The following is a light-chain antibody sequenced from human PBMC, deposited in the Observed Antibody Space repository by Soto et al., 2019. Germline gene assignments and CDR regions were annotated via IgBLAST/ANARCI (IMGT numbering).Light chain of an antibody. J-gene: IGKJ5*01. CDR1: QSISDK. CDR2: GAS. Sequence: TVSLTASQSISDKSAWYQQKPGQPPRLLIYGASTRATGVPARFSGSGSGIDFALTISSLYPEYVAVYNRPPRSKCRPDTFAGGTRLEIK. CDR3: PPRSKCRPDT. V-gene: IGKV3-11*01.